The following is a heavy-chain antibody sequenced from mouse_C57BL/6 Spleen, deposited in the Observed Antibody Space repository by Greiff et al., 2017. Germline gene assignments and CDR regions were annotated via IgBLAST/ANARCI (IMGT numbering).Heavy chain of an antibody. V-gene: IGHV3-1*01. CDR2: ISYSGST. CDR1: GYSITSGYD. Sequence: EVHLVESGPGMVKPSQSLSLTCTVTGYSITSGYDWHLIRHFPGNKLEWMGYISYSGSTNYNPSLKSRISITHDTSKNHFFLKLTSVTTEDTATYYCARDNYYGSSYPWFAYWGQGTLVTVSA. CDR3: ARDNYYGSSYPWFAY. J-gene: IGHJ3*01. D-gene: IGHD1-1*01.